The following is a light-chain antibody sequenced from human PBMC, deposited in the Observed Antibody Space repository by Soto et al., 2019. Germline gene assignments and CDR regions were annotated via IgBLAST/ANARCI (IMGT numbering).Light chain of an antibody. CDR2: DVS. J-gene: IGKJ2*02. Sequence: EIVLTQSPGTLSLSPGERATLSCRASQSVDNYLAWYQQKPGQAPRLLIYDVSKRATGITARFSGSGSGTDFTITISSLEPEDFALYFCQQRSDWPTGTFGQGTKLEMK. V-gene: IGKV3-11*01. CDR1: QSVDNY. CDR3: QQRSDWPTGT.